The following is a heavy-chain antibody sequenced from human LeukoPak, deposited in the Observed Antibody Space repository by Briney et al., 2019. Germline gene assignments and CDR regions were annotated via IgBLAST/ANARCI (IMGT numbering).Heavy chain of an antibody. CDR3: ACGYYQRNFDY. D-gene: IGHD3-22*01. CDR1: GGTFSSYA. V-gene: IGHV1-69*05. CDR2: IIPIFGTA. J-gene: IGHJ4*02. Sequence: WASVKVSCKAPGGTFSSYAISWVRQAPGQGLEWMGRIIPIFGTANYAQKFQGRVTITRDESTSTAYMELSSLRSEDTAVYYCACGYYQRNFDYWGQGTLVTVSS.